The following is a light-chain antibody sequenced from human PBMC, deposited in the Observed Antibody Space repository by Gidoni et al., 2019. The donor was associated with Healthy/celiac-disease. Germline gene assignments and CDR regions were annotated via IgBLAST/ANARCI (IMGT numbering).Light chain of an antibody. CDR1: QGISSY. Sequence: IKLTQSPSSLSASVGARVTITCRASQGISSYLAWYQQKPGKAPKLLIYAASTLQSGVPSRFSGSGSGTDFTLTISSLQPEDFATYYCQQLNSYPLTFGPGTKVDIK. V-gene: IGKV1-9*01. CDR2: AAS. CDR3: QQLNSYPLT. J-gene: IGKJ3*01.